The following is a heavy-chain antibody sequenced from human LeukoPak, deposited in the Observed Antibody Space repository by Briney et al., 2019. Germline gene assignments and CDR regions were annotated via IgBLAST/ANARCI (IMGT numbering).Heavy chain of an antibody. D-gene: IGHD2-2*01. V-gene: IGHV4-4*07. CDR3: ARYPAAYYYGMDV. Sequence: SETLSLTCTVSGSSISGYYWNWIRQPAGKGLEWIGRLHPSGATNYNPSLKSRITMSLDTSKNQFSLKLSSVTAADTAVYYCARYPAAYYYGMDVWGQGTTVTVSS. CDR2: LHPSGAT. J-gene: IGHJ6*02. CDR1: GSSISGYY.